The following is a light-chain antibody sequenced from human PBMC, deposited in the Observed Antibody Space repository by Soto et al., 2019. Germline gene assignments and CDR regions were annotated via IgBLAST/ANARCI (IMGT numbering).Light chain of an antibody. Sequence: IGLTQSPGTLSLSPGERATLSCRASQSVSSSYLAWYQQKPGQAPRLLSYGASSRAAGIPDRFSGSGSGTDFTLTISRLEPEDFEVYYCQQYGSSPFTFGPGTKVDIK. V-gene: IGKV3-20*01. CDR1: QSVSSSY. CDR3: QQYGSSPFT. CDR2: GAS. J-gene: IGKJ3*01.